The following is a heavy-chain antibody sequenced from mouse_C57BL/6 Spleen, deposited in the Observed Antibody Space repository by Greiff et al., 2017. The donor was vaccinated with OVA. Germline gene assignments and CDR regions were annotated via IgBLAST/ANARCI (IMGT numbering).Heavy chain of an antibody. D-gene: IGHD1-1*01. Sequence: EVKLMESGPGLAKPSQSLSLTCSATGYSFTSDYWNWIRKFPGNKLEYMGYISYSGSTYYNPSLKSRISITRDTAKSKYYMQFNSVTTEDTATYYCARNLITTVVGWYFDVWGTGTTVTVSS. V-gene: IGHV3-8*01. CDR1: GYSFTSDY. J-gene: IGHJ1*03. CDR3: ARNLITTVVGWYFDV. CDR2: ISYSGST.